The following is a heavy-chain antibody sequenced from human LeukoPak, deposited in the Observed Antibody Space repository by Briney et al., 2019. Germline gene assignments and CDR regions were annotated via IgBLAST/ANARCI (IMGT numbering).Heavy chain of an antibody. D-gene: IGHD1-1*01. Sequence: SETLSLTCAVYGGSFSGYYWSWIRQPPGKGLEWIGEINHSGSTNYNPSLKSRVTISVDTSKNQFSLKLSSVTAADTAVYYCARGNEARFYYYGMDVWGQGTTVTVSS. CDR2: INHSGST. CDR3: ARGNEARFYYYGMDV. CDR1: GGSFSGYY. V-gene: IGHV4-34*01. J-gene: IGHJ6*02.